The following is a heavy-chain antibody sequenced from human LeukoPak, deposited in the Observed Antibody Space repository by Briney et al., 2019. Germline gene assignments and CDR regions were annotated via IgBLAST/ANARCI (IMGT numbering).Heavy chain of an antibody. V-gene: IGHV3-33*01. J-gene: IGHJ4*02. CDR2: IWYDGSNK. CDR1: GVTLSSYG. CDR3: ARGGYDILTGSLYYFDY. D-gene: IGHD3-9*01. Sequence: GGSLRLSCAASGVTLSSYGMHWVRQAPGKGLEWVPVIWYDGSNKYYADSVKGRFTISRDNSKNTLYLQMNSLRAEDTAVYYCARGGYDILTGSLYYFDYWGQGTLVTVSS.